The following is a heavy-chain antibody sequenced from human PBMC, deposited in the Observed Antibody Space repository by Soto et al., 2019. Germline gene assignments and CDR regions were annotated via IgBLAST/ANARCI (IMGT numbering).Heavy chain of an antibody. CDR1: GYTFTSYA. J-gene: IGHJ4*02. CDR2: INAGNGNT. Sequence: QVQLVQSGAEVKEPGASVKVSCKASGYTFTSYAMHWVRQAPGQRLEWMGWINAGNGNTKQLQKFQGRVTITRDTSASTAYMELSSLRSEDTAVYYCARSAPPIDYWGQGTLVTVSS. V-gene: IGHV1-3*01. CDR3: ARSAPPIDY.